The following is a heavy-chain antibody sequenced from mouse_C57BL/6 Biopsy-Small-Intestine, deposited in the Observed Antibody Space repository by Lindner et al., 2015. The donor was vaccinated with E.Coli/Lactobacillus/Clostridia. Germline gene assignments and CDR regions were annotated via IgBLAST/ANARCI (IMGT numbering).Heavy chain of an antibody. D-gene: IGHD4-1*01. CDR3: AGAWATLYFDD. CDR1: GGTFSTST. J-gene: IGHJ2*01. CDR2: IIPIIGTA. V-gene: IGHV1-81*01. Sequence: SVKVSCKTSGGTFSTSTISWVRQAPGQGLEWMGGIIPIIGTANYVQKFQGRLTITADESTTTTYMELSSLRSEDTAVYYCAGAWATLYFDDWGQGTLVTVSS.